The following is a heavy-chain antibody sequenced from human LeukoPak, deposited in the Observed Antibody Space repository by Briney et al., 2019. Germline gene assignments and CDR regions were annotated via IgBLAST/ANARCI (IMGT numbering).Heavy chain of an antibody. CDR1: GFTFSDYY. D-gene: IGHD4-17*01. J-gene: IGHJ4*02. Sequence: ETGGSLRLSCAVSGFTFSDYYMDWVRQVPGKGLEWVARSRNKANGYTTVYAASVKDRFTISRDDSKNSLYLQMNSLKIEDTAVYYCVRGRNGFDNWGQGTLVTVSS. V-gene: IGHV3-72*01. CDR2: SRNKANGYTT. CDR3: VRGRNGFDN.